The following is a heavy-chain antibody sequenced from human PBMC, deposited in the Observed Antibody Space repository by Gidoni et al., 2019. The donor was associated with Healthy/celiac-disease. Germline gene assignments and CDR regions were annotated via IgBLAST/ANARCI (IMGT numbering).Heavy chain of an antibody. V-gene: IGHV3-30*04. Sequence: QVQLVESGGGVVQPGRSLRLSCPASGFTFSSYAMHWVRQAPGKGLEWVAVISYDGSNKYYADSVKGRFTISRDNSKNTLYLQMNSLRAEDTAVYYCARDLLGYGSCTDYWGQGTLVTVSS. CDR3: ARDLLGYGSCTDY. CDR1: GFTFSSYA. J-gene: IGHJ4*02. CDR2: ISYDGSNK. D-gene: IGHD3-10*01.